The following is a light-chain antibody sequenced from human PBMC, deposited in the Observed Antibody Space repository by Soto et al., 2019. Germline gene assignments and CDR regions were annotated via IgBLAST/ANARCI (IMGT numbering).Light chain of an antibody. V-gene: IGLV2-14*01. J-gene: IGLJ1*01. CDR3: SSYTSSSTTS. Sequence: QSVLTQPASLSGSPGQSITISCTGTSSDVGGYNYVSWYQQHPGKAPKLMIYDVSNRPSGVSNRFSGSKSGNTASLTISGLQAEDEADYYCSSYTSSSTTSFGTGTKVTVL. CDR1: SSDVGGYNY. CDR2: DVS.